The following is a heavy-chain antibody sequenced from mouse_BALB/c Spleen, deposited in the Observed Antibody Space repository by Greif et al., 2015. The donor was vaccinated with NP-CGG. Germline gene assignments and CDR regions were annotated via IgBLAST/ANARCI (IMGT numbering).Heavy chain of an antibody. CDR2: INPSTGYT. CDR3: ARRTTATYFDY. J-gene: IGHJ2*01. D-gene: IGHD1-2*01. CDR1: GYTFTSYW. V-gene: IGHV1-7*01. Sequence: VQLQQPGAELAKPGASVKMSCKASGYTFTSYWMHWVKQRPGQGLEWIGYINPSTGYTEYNQKFKDKATLTADKSSSTAYMQLSSLTSEDSAVYYCARRTTATYFDYWGQGTTLTVSS.